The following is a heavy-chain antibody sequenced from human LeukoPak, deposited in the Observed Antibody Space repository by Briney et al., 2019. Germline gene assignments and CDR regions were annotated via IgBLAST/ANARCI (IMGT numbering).Heavy chain of an antibody. Sequence: GASVKVSCKASGYTFTGKFMHWVRQAPGQGLEWMGWINPKSGGTNYAQKFQDRVTMTRDTSITTAYMELSRLRSDDTAMFYCARDHGGEQQGFGYWGQGTLVTVSS. J-gene: IGHJ4*02. D-gene: IGHD1/OR15-1a*01. CDR1: GYTFTGKF. V-gene: IGHV1-2*02. CDR2: INPKSGGT. CDR3: ARDHGGEQQGFGY.